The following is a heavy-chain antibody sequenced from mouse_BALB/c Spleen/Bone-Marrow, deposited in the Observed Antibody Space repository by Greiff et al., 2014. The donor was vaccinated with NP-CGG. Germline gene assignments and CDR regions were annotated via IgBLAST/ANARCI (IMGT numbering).Heavy chain of an antibody. Sequence: EVQLVESGGDLVKPGGSLKLSCAASGFTFSNYGMSWVRQTPDKRLGWVATISSGGSYTYYPDSVKGRFTISRDNAKNTLYLQMSSLKSEDTAMYYCARLRDYDYFDYWGQGTTLTVSS. CDR3: ARLRDYDYFDY. V-gene: IGHV5-6*01. CDR1: GFTFSNYG. D-gene: IGHD2-4*01. J-gene: IGHJ2*01. CDR2: ISSGGSYT.